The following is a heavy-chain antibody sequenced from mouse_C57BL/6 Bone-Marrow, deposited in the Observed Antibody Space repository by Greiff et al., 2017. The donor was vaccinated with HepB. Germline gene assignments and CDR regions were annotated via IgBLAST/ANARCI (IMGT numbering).Heavy chain of an antibody. J-gene: IGHJ3*01. Sequence: EVNVVESEGGLVQPGSSMKLSCTASGFTFSDYYMAWVRQVPEKGLEWVANINYDGSSTYYLDSLKSRFIISRDNAKNILYLQMSSLKSEDTATYYCARGYYAAYWGQGTLVTVSA. V-gene: IGHV5-16*01. CDR2: INYDGSST. CDR1: GFTFSDYY. D-gene: IGHD1-1*02. CDR3: ARGYYAAY.